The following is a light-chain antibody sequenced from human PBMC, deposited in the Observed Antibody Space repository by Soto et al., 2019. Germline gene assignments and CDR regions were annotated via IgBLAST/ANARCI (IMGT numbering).Light chain of an antibody. Sequence: QAVVTQEPSLTVSPGGTVTLTCGSSTGAVTSGHYPYWFQQKSGQAPRTLIYDTSNKHSWTPARFSGSLFGGKAALTLSGAQPEDEAEYYCLLFDGGTGVFGGGTQLTVL. V-gene: IGLV7-46*01. J-gene: IGLJ2*01. CDR2: DTS. CDR1: TGAVTSGHY. CDR3: LLFDGGTGV.